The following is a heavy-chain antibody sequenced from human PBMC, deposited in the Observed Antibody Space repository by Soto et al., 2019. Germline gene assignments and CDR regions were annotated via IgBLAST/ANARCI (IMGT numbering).Heavy chain of an antibody. CDR2: IIPIFGTA. Sequence: SVKVSCKASGGTFSSYAISWVRQAPGQGLEWMGGIIPIFGTANYAQKFQGRVTITADESTSTAYMELSSLRSEDTAVYYCARDQVRPRYSYGPTLWYWGQGTLVTVSS. D-gene: IGHD5-18*01. J-gene: IGHJ4*02. CDR3: ARDQVRPRYSYGPTLWY. V-gene: IGHV1-69*13. CDR1: GGTFSSYA.